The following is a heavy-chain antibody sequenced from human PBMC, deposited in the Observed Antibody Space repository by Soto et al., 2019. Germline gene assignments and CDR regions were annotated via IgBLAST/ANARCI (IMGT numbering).Heavy chain of an antibody. J-gene: IGHJ6*03. CDR1: GFTFSHYS. D-gene: IGHD2-21*02. CDR2: MSSTGSFM. CDR3: AEGGGVTAGAYMDV. V-gene: IGHV3-21*06. Sequence: EVQLVESGGGLVKPGESLRLACAASGFTFSHYSMNWVRQAPGKGLEWVSSMSSTGSFMYYADSVKGRFTITRDSAKGLLYLQADNLRAEGTAAYHWAEGGGVTAGAYMDVWGKGHRVIVSS.